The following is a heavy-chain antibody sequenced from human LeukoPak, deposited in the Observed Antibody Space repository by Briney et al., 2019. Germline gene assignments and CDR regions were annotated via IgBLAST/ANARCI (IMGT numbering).Heavy chain of an antibody. CDR1: GFTFSSYA. CDR3: ARDIVVVPAAIWFAFGYFDY. J-gene: IGHJ4*02. CDR2: ISYDGSNK. V-gene: IGHV3-30-3*01. Sequence: PGGSLRLSCAASGFTFSSYAMHWVRQAPGKGLEWVAVISYDGSNKYYADSVEGRFTISRDNSKNTLYLQMNSLRAEDTAVYYCARDIVVVPAAIWFAFGYFDYWGQGTLVTVSS. D-gene: IGHD2-2*02.